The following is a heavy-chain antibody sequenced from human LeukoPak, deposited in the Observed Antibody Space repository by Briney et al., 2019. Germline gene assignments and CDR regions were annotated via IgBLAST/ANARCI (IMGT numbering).Heavy chain of an antibody. Sequence: GGSLRLSCEASGFTQNAMGWVRQAPGKGLEWVASISRSGGNSHYADSVKGRFTISRDNSKNTLYLQMNSLRAEDTAVYYCAKGIKGYSSSSSWGQGTLVTVSS. V-gene: IGHV3-23*01. CDR1: GFTQNA. J-gene: IGHJ5*02. CDR2: ISRSGGNS. D-gene: IGHD6-6*01. CDR3: AKGIKGYSSSSS.